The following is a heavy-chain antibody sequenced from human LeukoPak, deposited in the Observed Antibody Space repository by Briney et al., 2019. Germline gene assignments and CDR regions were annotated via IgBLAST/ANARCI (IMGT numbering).Heavy chain of an antibody. CDR1: GGSISSYY. D-gene: IGHD3-9*01. J-gene: IGHJ6*03. CDR3: ARGPYFDWLPRVYYYYYMDV. CDR2: IYYSGST. V-gene: IGHV4-59*01. Sequence: PSETLSLTCTVSGGSISSYYWSWIRQPPGKGLEGIGYIYYSGSTNYNPSLKSRGTISVDTTKNQFSLTLSTVPAADTAVYYCARGPYFDWLPRVYYYYYMDVWGKGTTVTVSS.